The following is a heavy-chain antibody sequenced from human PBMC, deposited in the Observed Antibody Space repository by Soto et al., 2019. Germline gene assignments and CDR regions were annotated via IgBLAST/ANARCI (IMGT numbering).Heavy chain of an antibody. J-gene: IGHJ4*02. V-gene: IGHV4-30-4*01. CDR3: ARDFITYYYGSGTGYFDY. D-gene: IGHD3-10*01. Sequence: SETLSLTCTVSGGSISSGDYYWSWIRQPPGKGLEWIGYIYYSGSTYYNPSLKSRVTISVDTSKNQFSLRLSSVTAADTAVYYCARDFITYYYGSGTGYFDYWGQGTLVTVSS. CDR1: GGSISSGDYY. CDR2: IYYSGST.